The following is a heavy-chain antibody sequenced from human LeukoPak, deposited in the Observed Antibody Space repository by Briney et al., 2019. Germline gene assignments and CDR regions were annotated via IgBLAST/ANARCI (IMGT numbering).Heavy chain of an antibody. J-gene: IGHJ4*02. CDR2: INWNGGST. CDR1: GFTFDDYV. CDR3: ARDLRSSGSYHDY. D-gene: IGHD3-10*01. Sequence: PGGSLRLSGAASGFTFDDYVMSWVRQAPGKGLEWVSGINWNGGSTDYADSVKGRFTISRDKAKNSLYLQMNSLRAEDTAFYYCARDLRSSGSYHDYWGQGTLVTVSS. V-gene: IGHV3-20*04.